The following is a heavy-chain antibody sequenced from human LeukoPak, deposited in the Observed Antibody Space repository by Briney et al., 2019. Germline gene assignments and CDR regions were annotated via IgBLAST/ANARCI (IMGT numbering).Heavy chain of an antibody. CDR2: IYTSGST. J-gene: IGHJ3*02. D-gene: IGHD2-15*01. CDR1: GGSISSGSYY. Sequence: SETLSLXCTVSGGSISSGSYYWSWIRQPAGKGLEWIGRIYTSGSTNYNPSLKSRVTISVDTSKNQSSLKLSSVTAADTAVYYCARGNFFCSGGSCTSAFDIWGQGTMVTVSS. V-gene: IGHV4-61*02. CDR3: ARGNFFCSGGSCTSAFDI.